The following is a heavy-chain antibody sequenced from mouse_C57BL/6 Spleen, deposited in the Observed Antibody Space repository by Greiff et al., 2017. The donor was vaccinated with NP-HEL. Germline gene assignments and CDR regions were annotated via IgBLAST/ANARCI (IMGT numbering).Heavy chain of an antibody. CDR2: IDPSDSYT. J-gene: IGHJ4*01. D-gene: IGHD2-5*01. Sequence: QVQLQQPGAELVRPGTSVKLSCKASGYTFTSYWMHWVKQRPGQGLEWIGVIDPSDSYTNYNQKFKDKATLTVDKSSSTAYMQLSSLTSEDSAVYYCARRSNLYAMDYWGQGTSVTVSS. CDR3: ARRSNLYAMDY. V-gene: IGHV1-59*01. CDR1: GYTFTSYW.